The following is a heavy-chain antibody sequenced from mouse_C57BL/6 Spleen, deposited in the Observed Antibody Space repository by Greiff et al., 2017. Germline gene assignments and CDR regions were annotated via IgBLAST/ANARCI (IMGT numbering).Heavy chain of an antibody. V-gene: IGHV1-59*01. CDR3: ARSGDGRVFAY. J-gene: IGHJ3*01. CDR2: IDPSDSYT. Sequence: QVQLQQPGAELVRPGTSVKLSCKASGYTFTSYWMHWVKQRPGQGLEWIGVIDPSDSYTNYNQKFKGKATLTVDTSSSTAYMQLSSLTSEDSAVYYCARSGDGRVFAYWGQGTLVTVAA. CDR1: GYTFTSYW. D-gene: IGHD1-1*02.